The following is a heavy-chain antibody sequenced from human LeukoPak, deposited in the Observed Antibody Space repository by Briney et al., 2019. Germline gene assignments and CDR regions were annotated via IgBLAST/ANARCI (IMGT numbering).Heavy chain of an antibody. V-gene: IGHV1-2*02. Sequence: AASVKVSCKASGYTFTGYYMHWVRQAPGRGLEWMGWINPNSGGTNYAQKFQGRVTMTRDTSISTAYMEVNWLISDDTAIYYCARDVSSTPNWEFDYWGQGTQVTVSS. CDR3: ARDVSSTPNWEFDY. D-gene: IGHD1-26*01. CDR2: INPNSGGT. J-gene: IGHJ4*02. CDR1: GYTFTGYY.